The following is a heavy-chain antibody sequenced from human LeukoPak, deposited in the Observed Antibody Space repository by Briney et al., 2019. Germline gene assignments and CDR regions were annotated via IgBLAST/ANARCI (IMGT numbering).Heavy chain of an antibody. V-gene: IGHV3-30-3*01. Sequence: SGGSLRLPCAASGFTFSSYAMHWVRQAPGKGLEWVAVISYDGSNKYYADSVKGRFTISRDNSKNTLYLQMNSLRAEDTAVYYCARPQWELGIGAFDIRGQGTMVTVSS. D-gene: IGHD1-26*01. J-gene: IGHJ3*02. CDR2: ISYDGSNK. CDR1: GFTFSSYA. CDR3: ARPQWELGIGAFDI.